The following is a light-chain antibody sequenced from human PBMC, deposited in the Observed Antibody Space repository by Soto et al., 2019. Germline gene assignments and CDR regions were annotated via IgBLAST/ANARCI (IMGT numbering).Light chain of an antibody. Sequence: EIVLTQSPGTLSLSPGERATLSCRASQSVSSSFLAWYQQKPGQAPRLLIYAASSRATGIPDRFSASGSGTDFTLTISRLGPEDFAVYYCQQYGSSPQTFGQGTKVDIK. J-gene: IGKJ1*01. CDR2: AAS. V-gene: IGKV3-20*01. CDR1: QSVSSSF. CDR3: QQYGSSPQT.